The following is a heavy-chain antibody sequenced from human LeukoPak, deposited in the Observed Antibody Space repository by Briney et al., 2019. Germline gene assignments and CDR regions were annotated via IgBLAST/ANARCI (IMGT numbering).Heavy chain of an antibody. CDR3: ARDGLSPVVPNCSSTSCCDYYYGMDV. CDR1: GGSISSGDYY. V-gene: IGHV4-30-4*01. J-gene: IGHJ6*02. CDR2: IYYSGST. D-gene: IGHD2-2*01. Sequence: SQTLSLTCTVSGGSISSGDYYWSWIRQPPGTGLEWIGYIYYSGSTYYNPSLKSRVTISVDTSKNQFSLKLSSVTAADTAVYYCARDGLSPVVPNCSSTSCCDYYYGMDVWGQGTTVTVSS.